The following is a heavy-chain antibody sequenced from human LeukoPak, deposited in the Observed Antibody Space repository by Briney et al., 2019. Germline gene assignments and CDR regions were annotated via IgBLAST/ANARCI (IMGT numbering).Heavy chain of an antibody. CDR1: GFTFSSYS. CDR3: ARVSGYSGYDYSPLDY. V-gene: IGHV3-21*01. Sequence: GGSLRLSCAASGFTFSSYSMKWVRQAPGKGLEWVSSISSSSSYIYYADSVKGRFTISRDNAKNSLYLQMNSLRAEDTAVYYCARVSGYSGYDYSPLDYWGQGTLVTVSS. D-gene: IGHD5-12*01. J-gene: IGHJ4*02. CDR2: ISSSSSYI.